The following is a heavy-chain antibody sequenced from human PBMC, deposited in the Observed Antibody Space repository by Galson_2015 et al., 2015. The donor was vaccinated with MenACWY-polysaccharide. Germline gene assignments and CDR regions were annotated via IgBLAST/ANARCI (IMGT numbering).Heavy chain of an antibody. Sequence: SETLSLTCTVSGGSMSRYKWAWIRQPPGKGLEWIGYIHYGGSTKKNPSLESRVTISVDTSKNRFSLNLNSVTAADTAVYYCARVSSGRGPEVVFDYWGQGTRVTVSS. V-gene: IGHV4-59*01. D-gene: IGHD3-10*01. J-gene: IGHJ4*02. CDR1: GGSMSRYK. CDR3: ARVSSGRGPEVVFDY. CDR2: IHYGGST.